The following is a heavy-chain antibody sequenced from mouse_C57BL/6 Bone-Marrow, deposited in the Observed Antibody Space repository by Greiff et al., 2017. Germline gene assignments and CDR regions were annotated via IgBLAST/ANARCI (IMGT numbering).Heavy chain of an antibody. Sequence: VQLQQSGAELVRPGASVKLSCTASGFNIKDDYMHWVKQRPEQGLEWIGWIDPENGDTEYASKFQGKATITADTSSNTACLQLSSLTSEDTAVYYGTTDLTGNDYWGQGTTLTVSS. D-gene: IGHD4-1*01. CDR2: IDPENGDT. J-gene: IGHJ2*01. CDR3: TTDLTGNDY. V-gene: IGHV14-4*01. CDR1: GFNIKDDY.